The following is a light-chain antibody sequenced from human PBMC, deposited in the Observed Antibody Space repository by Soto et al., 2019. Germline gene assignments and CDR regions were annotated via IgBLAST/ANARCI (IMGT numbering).Light chain of an antibody. Sequence: DIVMTQSPDSLAVSLGERATINCKSSQSVFYSSNNNDYLAWYQQKPGRPPNLLIYWASTRESGVPDRFSGSGSGTDFTLTINNLQAEDVAVYYCQKHYSIPPTFGQGTKLEIK. J-gene: IGKJ2*01. V-gene: IGKV4-1*01. CDR2: WAS. CDR3: QKHYSIPPT. CDR1: QSVFYSSNNNDY.